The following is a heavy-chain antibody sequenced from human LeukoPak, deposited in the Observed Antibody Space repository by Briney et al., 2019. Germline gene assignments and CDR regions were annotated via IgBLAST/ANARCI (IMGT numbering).Heavy chain of an antibody. CDR2: IYYSGST. J-gene: IGHJ5*02. CDR3: ARDRSITMTAPRLGFDP. CDR1: GGSISSYY. V-gene: IGHV4-59*01. D-gene: IGHD3-22*01. Sequence: SSETLSLTCTVSGGSISSYYWSWIRQPPGKGLEWIGYIYYSGSTNYNPSLKSRVTISVDTSKNQFSLKLSSVTAADTAVYYCARDRSITMTAPRLGFDPWGQGTLVTVSS.